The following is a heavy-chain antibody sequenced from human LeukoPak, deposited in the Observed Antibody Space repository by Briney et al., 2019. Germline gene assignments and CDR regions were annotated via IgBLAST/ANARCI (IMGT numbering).Heavy chain of an antibody. Sequence: GGSLRLSCAASGFTFSDYFMSWIRQAPGKGLEWVSSISSSSSYIYYADSVKGRFTISRDNAKNSLYLQMNSLRAEDTAVYYCARSTQSGYDSDYWGQGTLVTVSS. CDR1: GFTFSDYF. J-gene: IGHJ4*02. CDR3: ARSTQSGYDSDY. V-gene: IGHV3-11*06. D-gene: IGHD5-12*01. CDR2: ISSSSSYI.